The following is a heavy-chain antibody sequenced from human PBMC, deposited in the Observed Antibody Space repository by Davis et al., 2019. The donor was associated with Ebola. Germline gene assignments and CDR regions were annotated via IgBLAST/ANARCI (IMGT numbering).Heavy chain of an antibody. CDR3: ARDWYYYDSSGYWLNYYYGMDV. D-gene: IGHD3-22*01. J-gene: IGHJ6*02. CDR2: IKQDGSEK. V-gene: IGHV3-7*03. CDR1: GFTFSSYW. Sequence: GESLKISCAASGFTFSSYWMSWVRQAPGKGLEWVANIKQDGSEKYYVDSVKGRFTISRDNAKNSLYLQMNSLRAEDTAVYYCARDWYYYDSSGYWLNYYYGMDVWGQGTTVTVSS.